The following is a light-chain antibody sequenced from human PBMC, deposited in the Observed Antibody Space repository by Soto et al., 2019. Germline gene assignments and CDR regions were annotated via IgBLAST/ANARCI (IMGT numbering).Light chain of an antibody. V-gene: IGKV3-15*01. CDR2: GAS. Sequence: EIVMTQSPATLSVSPGERATLSCRASQSVSSNLAWYQQKPGQAPRLLIYGASTRATGIPARFSGSGSGTEFTLTISSLQSEEFAVYYCQQYNNWPVGTFGQGTKVEIK. CDR1: QSVSSN. CDR3: QQYNNWPVGT. J-gene: IGKJ1*01.